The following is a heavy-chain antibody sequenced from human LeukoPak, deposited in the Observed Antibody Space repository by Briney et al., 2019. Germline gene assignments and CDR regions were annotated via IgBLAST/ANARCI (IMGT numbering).Heavy chain of an antibody. Sequence: GGSLRLSCAASGFTFSSYSMNWVRQAPGKGLEWVSSITINSNYIYYADSVKGRFTISRDNAKNSLYLQMNSLRAEDTAVYYCARSGLSRFGFWGQGTLVTVSS. CDR3: ARSGLSRFGF. V-gene: IGHV3-21*01. J-gene: IGHJ4*02. D-gene: IGHD2/OR15-2a*01. CDR2: ITINSNYI. CDR1: GFTFSSYS.